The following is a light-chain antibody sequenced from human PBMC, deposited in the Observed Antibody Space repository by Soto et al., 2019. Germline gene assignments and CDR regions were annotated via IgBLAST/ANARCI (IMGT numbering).Light chain of an antibody. CDR3: SSFASSNTWV. V-gene: IGLV2-8*01. CDR2: EVT. Sequence: VSWYQQHAGKAPKLVIYEVTKRPSGVPDRFSGSKSANTASLTVSGLQAEDEADYYCSSFASSNTWVFGGGTKLTVL. J-gene: IGLJ3*02.